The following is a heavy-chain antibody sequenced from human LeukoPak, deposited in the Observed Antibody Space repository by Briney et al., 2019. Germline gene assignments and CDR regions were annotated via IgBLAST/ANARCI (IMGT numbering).Heavy chain of an antibody. Sequence: GGSLRLSCAASGFTFSDYYMSWIRQAPGKGLEWVSAIGGSGGTTYHPDSVKGRFTISRDNAKSTLYLQMDSLRAEDTAVYYCAKHSGAYMDYWGQGTLVTVSS. CDR1: GFTFSDYY. D-gene: IGHD3-16*01. V-gene: IGHV3-23*01. CDR3: AKHSGAYMDY. CDR2: IGGSGGTT. J-gene: IGHJ4*02.